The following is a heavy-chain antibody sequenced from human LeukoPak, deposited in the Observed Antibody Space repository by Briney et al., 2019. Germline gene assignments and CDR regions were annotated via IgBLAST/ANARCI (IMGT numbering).Heavy chain of an antibody. CDR1: GFTFTAYL. D-gene: IGHD3-22*01. CDR3: VRESEYYFDHSASFDY. V-gene: IGHV3-30-3*01. Sequence: GRCLRLSCAASGFTFTAYLIHWVRQAAGKGLEWVAVMSSDGNAMFYADSVKGRFTISRDNSKNTLYLQMNSLRAEDTAVYYCVRESEYYFDHSASFDYWGQGTLVTVSS. CDR2: MSSDGNAM. J-gene: IGHJ4*02.